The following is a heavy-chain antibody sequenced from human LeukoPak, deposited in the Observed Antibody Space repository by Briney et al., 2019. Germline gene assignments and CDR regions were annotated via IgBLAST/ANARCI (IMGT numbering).Heavy chain of an antibody. Sequence: GSVKVSCKTSGYSENFYGITWVRQVAGQGLEWMGWISAQHGQAEYAPNSQDRVTMTTDTYTNTAYMELKSLRSDDTAVYYCARVDELLAEPGYYYYYMDVWGKGTTVTVSS. V-gene: IGHV1-18*04. D-gene: IGHD2-15*01. CDR3: ARVDELLAEPGYYYYYMDV. J-gene: IGHJ6*03. CDR2: ISAQHGQA. CDR1: GYSENFYG.